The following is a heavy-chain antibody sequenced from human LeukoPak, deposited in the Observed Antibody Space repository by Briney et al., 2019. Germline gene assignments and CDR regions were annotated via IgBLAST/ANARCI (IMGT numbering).Heavy chain of an antibody. D-gene: IGHD3-10*01. CDR2: ISGSGGST. Sequence: PGGSLRLSCAASGFTFSSYAMSWVRQAPGKGLGWVSAISGSGGSTYYADSVKGRFTISRDNSKNTLYLQMNSLRAEDTAVYYCAKSKKDGMVRGVYYFDYWGQGTLVTVSS. J-gene: IGHJ4*02. CDR3: AKSKKDGMVRGVYYFDY. CDR1: GFTFSSYA. V-gene: IGHV3-23*01.